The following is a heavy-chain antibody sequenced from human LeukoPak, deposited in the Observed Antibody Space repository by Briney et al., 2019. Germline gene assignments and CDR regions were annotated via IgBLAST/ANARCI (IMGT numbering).Heavy chain of an antibody. CDR1: GYTFTNYD. CDR3: ARGWGSCTGGSCSRPGDY. D-gene: IGHD2-15*01. CDR2: LNPKTGYT. V-gene: IGHV1-8*01. J-gene: IGHJ4*02. Sequence: ASVKVSCKASGYTFTNYDVNWVRQATGQGLQWMGWLNPKTGYTAYAQKFLGRVTMTRDTSENTVYMELSSLRSEDTAVYFCARGWGSCTGGSCSRPGDYWGQGTLVTVSS.